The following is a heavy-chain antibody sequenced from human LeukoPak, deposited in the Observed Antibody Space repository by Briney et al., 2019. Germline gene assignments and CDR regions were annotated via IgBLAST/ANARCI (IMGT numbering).Heavy chain of an antibody. CDR2: IYSGGTT. V-gene: IGHV3-66*01. Sequence: GGSLRLSCAASEFTVSTNYMNWVRQAPRKGLEWVSAIYSGGTTYYADSVKGRFTISRDTSKNTLYLQMNSLRAEDTAVYYCARDKFRGYFDYWGQGTLVTVSS. CDR1: EFTVSTNY. J-gene: IGHJ4*02. CDR3: ARDKFRGYFDY. D-gene: IGHD3-10*01.